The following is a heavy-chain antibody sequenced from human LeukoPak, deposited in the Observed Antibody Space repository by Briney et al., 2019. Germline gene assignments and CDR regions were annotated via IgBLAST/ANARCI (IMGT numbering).Heavy chain of an antibody. CDR3: ATGSGIVGATSWYY. CDR1: GYTLTELS. CDR2: FDPEDGET. J-gene: IGHJ4*02. Sequence: APVKVSCKVSGYTLTELSMHWVRQAPGKGLEWMGGFDPEDGETIYAQKFQGRVTMTEDTSTDTAYMELSSLRSEGTAVYYCATGSGIVGATSWYYWGQGTLVTVSS. V-gene: IGHV1-24*01. D-gene: IGHD1-26*01.